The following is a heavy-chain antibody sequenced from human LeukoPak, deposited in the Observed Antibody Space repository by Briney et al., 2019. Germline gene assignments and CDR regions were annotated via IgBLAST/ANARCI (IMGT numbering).Heavy chain of an antibody. D-gene: IGHD6-19*01. CDR3: AKGRVVAGYNDFDY. Sequence: GGSLRLSCAASGFTFSSYGMHWVRQAPGKGLEWVAVISYDGSNKYCADSVKGRFTISRDNSKNTLYLQMNSLRAEDTAVYYCAKGRVVAGYNDFDYWGQGTLVTVSS. CDR1: GFTFSSYG. V-gene: IGHV3-30*18. J-gene: IGHJ4*02. CDR2: ISYDGSNK.